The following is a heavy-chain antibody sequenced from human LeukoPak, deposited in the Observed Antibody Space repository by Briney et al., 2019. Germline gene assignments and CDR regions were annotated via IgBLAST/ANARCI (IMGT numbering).Heavy chain of an antibody. Sequence: GGSLRLSCAASGFTFSSYGMHWVRQAPGKGLEWVAFIRYDGSNKYYADSVKGRFTISRDNSKNTLYLQMNSLRSDDTAVYYCARKFLGSRGYYFDYWGQGTLVTVSS. J-gene: IGHJ4*02. CDR1: GFTFSSYG. CDR3: ARKFLGSRGYYFDY. CDR2: IRYDGSNK. V-gene: IGHV3-30*02. D-gene: IGHD3-10*01.